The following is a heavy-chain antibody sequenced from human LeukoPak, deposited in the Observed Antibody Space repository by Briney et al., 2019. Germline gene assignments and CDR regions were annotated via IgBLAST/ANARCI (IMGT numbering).Heavy chain of an antibody. D-gene: IGHD3-22*01. CDR2: IWYDGSNK. CDR3: VSEGELSGYYSWFVY. Sequence: GGSLRLSCAASGFTFSSYCMHWVRQAPGKGLEWGAGIWYDGSNKYYADSVKGRFTISRDKSKNTLYLKMNSLRAEDTAVYYCVSEGELSGYYSWFVYWGQGTLVTVSS. V-gene: IGHV3-33*01. CDR1: GFTFSSYC. J-gene: IGHJ4*02.